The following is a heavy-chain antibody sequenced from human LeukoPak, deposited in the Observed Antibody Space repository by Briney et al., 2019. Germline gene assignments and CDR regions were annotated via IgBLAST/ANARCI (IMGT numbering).Heavy chain of an antibody. J-gene: IGHJ6*02. CDR2: ISHDGGNE. CDR1: GFTFSHYS. CDR3: AKDSSTRNPYYGLDV. Sequence: PGGSLRLSCAASGFTFSHYSMHWVRQAPGKGLEWVAVISHDGGNEYYADSVKGRFTISRDNSKNTLYLQMDSLRAEDTAVYYCAKDSSTRNPYYGLDVWGQGTTVTVSS. D-gene: IGHD2-2*01. V-gene: IGHV3-30-3*01.